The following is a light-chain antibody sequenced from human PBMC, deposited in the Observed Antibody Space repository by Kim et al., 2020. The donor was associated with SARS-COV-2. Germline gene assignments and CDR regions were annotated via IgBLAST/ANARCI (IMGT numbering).Light chain of an antibody. V-gene: IGKV1-39*01. CDR1: QSVSTS. CDR2: SAY. J-gene: IGKJ2*03. CDR3: QQTYNTPR. Sequence: DIQMTQSPSSLSVSVGDRVTITCRTSQSVSTSLNWYQQKLGKVPSLLIYSAYTLRSGVPSRFSGSGYGTNFTLTINSLHPDDFATYYCQQTYNTPRFGQGTKLEI.